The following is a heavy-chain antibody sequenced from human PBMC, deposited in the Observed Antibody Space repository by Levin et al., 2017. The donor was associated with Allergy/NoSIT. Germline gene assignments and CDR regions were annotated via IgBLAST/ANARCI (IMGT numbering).Heavy chain of an antibody. CDR1: GFTLSSYN. J-gene: IGHJ4*02. V-gene: IGHV3-21*01. CDR3: ARLAYRAYGRTGGLDL. CDR2: ISPNSDFI. D-gene: IGHD5-12*01. Sequence: GGSLRLSCTASGFTLSSYNMDWVRQTPGKGLEWVSSISPNSDFIYYAGSLRGRFTISRDNAKNSLYLEMYSLRPEDTAIYYCARLAYRAYGRTGGLDLWGQGTLATVSS.